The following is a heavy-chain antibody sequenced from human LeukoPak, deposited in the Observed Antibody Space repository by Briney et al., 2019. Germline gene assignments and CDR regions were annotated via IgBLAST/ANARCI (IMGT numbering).Heavy chain of an antibody. CDR3: ARINCSGGTCYDYFDD. CDR2: VSAGGTNT. Sequence: PGGSLRLSCVGSPVTFGTSAMSWVRQDPGKGLEWVSAVSAGGTNTYYADSVEGRFTISRDNSKDTLYLHMDSLRVEDTAQYFCARINCSGGTCYDYFDDWGQGTLVTV. CDR1: PVTFGTSA. V-gene: IGHV3-23*01. J-gene: IGHJ4*02. D-gene: IGHD2-15*01.